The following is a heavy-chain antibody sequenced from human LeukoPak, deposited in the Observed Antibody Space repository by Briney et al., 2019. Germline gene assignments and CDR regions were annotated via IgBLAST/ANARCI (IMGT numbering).Heavy chain of an antibody. CDR1: GGSISSYY. V-gene: IGHV4-59*01. CDR3: ARDPALWFGEHDAFDI. J-gene: IGHJ3*02. D-gene: IGHD3-10*01. Sequence: PSETLSLTRTVSGGSISSYYWSWIRQPPGKGLEWIGYIYYSGSTNYNPSLKSRVTISVDTSKNQFSLKLSSVTAADTAVYYCARDPALWFGEHDAFDIWGQGTMVTVSS. CDR2: IYYSGST.